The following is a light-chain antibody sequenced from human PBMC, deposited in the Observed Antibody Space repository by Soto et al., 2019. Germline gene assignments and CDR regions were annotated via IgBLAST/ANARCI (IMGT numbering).Light chain of an antibody. J-gene: IGKJ1*01. CDR1: QSVSSR. CDR3: QQYNNWPWT. CDR2: GAS. Sequence: EIVLTQSPATLSLSPGERATLSCWASQSVSSRVAWYQQKPGQAPRLLIYGASTRAPGFPARFSGSGSGTDFTLTISSLQSEDFAVYYCQQYNNWPWTFGQGTKVDIK. V-gene: IGKV3-15*01.